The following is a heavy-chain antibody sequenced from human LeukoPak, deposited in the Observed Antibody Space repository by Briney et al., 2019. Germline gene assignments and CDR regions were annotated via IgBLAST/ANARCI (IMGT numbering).Heavy chain of an antibody. CDR1: GYTFTTYD. J-gene: IGHJ6*02. V-gene: IGHV1-8*01. CDR3: ARGPVRTHGMDV. CDR2: KNPNSGRT. Sequence: GASVKVSSTASGYTFTTYDINWVRQATGQGLEWMGWKNPNSGRTGFAQKFQGRLTMTTDTSISTAYMELSSLTSEDTAVYYCARGPVRTHGMDVWGQGTTVTVSS.